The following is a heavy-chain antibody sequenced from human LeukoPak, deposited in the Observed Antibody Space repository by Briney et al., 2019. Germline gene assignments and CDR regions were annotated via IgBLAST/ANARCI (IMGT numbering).Heavy chain of an antibody. Sequence: PGRSLRLSCAASGFTFSLYGMHWVRQAPGNGLEWVAGISYDGTNKIYGDSVKGRFTNSRDNFMDTMYLQMNSLRAEDTAVYYCAKGHATEAQYSSGWYDDFGCWGQGVLVTVSS. V-gene: IGHV3-30*18. D-gene: IGHD6-19*01. CDR1: GFTFSLYG. CDR3: AKGHATEAQYSSGWYDDFGC. J-gene: IGHJ4*02. CDR2: ISYDGTNK.